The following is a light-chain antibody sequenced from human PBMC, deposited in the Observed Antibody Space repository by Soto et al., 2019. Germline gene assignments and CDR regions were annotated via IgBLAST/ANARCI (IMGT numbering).Light chain of an antibody. CDR1: SSNIGAGYD. CDR2: GNS. CDR3: KSYDSSLSGSWV. V-gene: IGLV1-40*01. Sequence: QSVLTQPPSVSGAPGQRVTISCTGSSSNIGAGYDVHWYQQLPGTAPKLLIYGNSNRHSGVPDRFTGSKSGTSASLAITGLQAEDEADYFCKSYDSSLSGSWVFGGGTKLTVL. J-gene: IGLJ3*02.